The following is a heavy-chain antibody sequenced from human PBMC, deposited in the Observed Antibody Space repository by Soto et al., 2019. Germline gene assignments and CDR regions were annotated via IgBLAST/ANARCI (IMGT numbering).Heavy chain of an antibody. V-gene: IGHV4-61*01. CDR2: LHYSGGT. D-gene: IGHD1-1*01. CDR3: GSSPPEPGQNWFDP. J-gene: IGHJ5*02. Sequence: QVQLQESGPGLVKPSETLSLTCSVSGGSVSSSSSYWNWIRQPPGKGLECIGYLHYSGGTSYNTPLKNRVTISVDTSKNQLSLKLTSVTAADTAVYYCGSSPPEPGQNWFDPWGQGTLVTVSS. CDR1: GGSVSSSSSY.